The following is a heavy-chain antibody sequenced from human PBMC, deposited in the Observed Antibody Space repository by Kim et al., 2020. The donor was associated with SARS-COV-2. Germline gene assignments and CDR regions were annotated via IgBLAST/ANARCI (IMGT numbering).Heavy chain of an antibody. D-gene: IGHD6-13*01. Sequence: SETLSLTCAVYGGSFSGYYWSWIRQPPGKGLEWIGEINHSGSTNYNPSLKSRVTISVDTSKNQFSLKLSSVTAADTAVYYCARGLGSSWSRGDYWGQGTLVTVSS. J-gene: IGHJ4*02. CDR1: GGSFSGYY. V-gene: IGHV4-34*01. CDR3: ARGLGSSWSRGDY. CDR2: INHSGST.